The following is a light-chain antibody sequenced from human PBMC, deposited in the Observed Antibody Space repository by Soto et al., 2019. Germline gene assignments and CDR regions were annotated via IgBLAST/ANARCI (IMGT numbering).Light chain of an antibody. J-gene: IGKJ4*01. Sequence: EIVDTQCPPTLKKSNGERATLSCRASQSVSSYLAWYQQKPGQAPRLLIYDASNRATGIPARFSGSGSGTDFTLTISSLEPEDLTVYYCQLRTNCSFSFGGRTKV. V-gene: IGKV3-11*01. CDR3: QLRTNCSFS. CDR1: QSVSSY. CDR2: DAS.